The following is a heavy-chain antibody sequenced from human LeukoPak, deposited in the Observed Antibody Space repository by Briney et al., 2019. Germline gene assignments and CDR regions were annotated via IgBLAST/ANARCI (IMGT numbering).Heavy chain of an antibody. V-gene: IGHV4-34*01. D-gene: IGHD1-7*01. CDR2: INHTGST. Sequence: SETLSLTCAVYGDSSNIYYWSWIRQSPGKGLEWIAEINHTGSTDYNPSLKSRVTISVDTSKNQFSLKLASVTAADTAVYYCASGRELELPWQWDHGTLVTVSS. CDR1: GDSSNIYY. CDR3: ASGRELELPWQ. J-gene: IGHJ4*01.